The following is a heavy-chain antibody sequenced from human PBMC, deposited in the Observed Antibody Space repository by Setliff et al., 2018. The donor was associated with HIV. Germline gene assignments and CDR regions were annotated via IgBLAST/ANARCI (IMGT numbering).Heavy chain of an antibody. CDR1: GFTFSSSW. CDR2: INQDGSDA. J-gene: IGHJ4*01. V-gene: IGHV3-74*01. Sequence: PSETLSLSCTGSGFTFSSSWMHWVRQVPGKGLVWIADINQDGSDANYADSVKGRFTISRDNAKNSLYLQMNSLRAEDTAIYYCARGGASSLPLDYWGHGTLVTVSS. D-gene: IGHD6-13*01. CDR3: ARGGASSLPLDY.